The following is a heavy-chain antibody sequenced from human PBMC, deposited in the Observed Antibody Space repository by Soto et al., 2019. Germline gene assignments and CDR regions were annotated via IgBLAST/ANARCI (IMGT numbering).Heavy chain of an antibody. CDR1: GDSVSSGDYY. D-gene: IGHD3-16*01. CDR3: ARVPIDTYMIYWSDP. J-gene: IGHJ5*02. CDR2: IYFSGRT. V-gene: IGHV4-61*08. Sequence: SETLSLTCTVSGDSVSSGDYYWTWIRQPPGKGLEWVGHIYFSGRTNYIPSLESQVTISLDTSKNQFSLKLTSVTAADTAVYYCARVPIDTYMIYWSDPWGQGTLVTVSS.